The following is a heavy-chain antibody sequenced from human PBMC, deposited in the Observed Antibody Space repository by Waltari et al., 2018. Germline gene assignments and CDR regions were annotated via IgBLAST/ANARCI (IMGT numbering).Heavy chain of an antibody. Sequence: EVQLVQSGAEVKKPGATVKISCKASGYTFTDYYMHWVQQAPGKGLEWMGRVDREDGETIYAEKFQGRVTITADTSTDTAYMELSSLRSEDTAVYYCATDLLLWFGETVDYWGQGTLVTVSS. CDR2: VDREDGET. V-gene: IGHV1-69-2*01. J-gene: IGHJ4*02. CDR3: ATDLLLWFGETVDY. D-gene: IGHD3-10*01. CDR1: GYTFTDYY.